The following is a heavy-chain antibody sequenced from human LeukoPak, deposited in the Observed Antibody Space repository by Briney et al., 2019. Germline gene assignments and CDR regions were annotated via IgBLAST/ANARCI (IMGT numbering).Heavy chain of an antibody. D-gene: IGHD3-10*02. V-gene: IGHV1-46*01. CDR1: GYTFTNYY. J-gene: IGHJ4*02. Sequence: ASVKVSCKASGYTFTNYYMHWVRQAPGQGLEWMGIINPSGGSTSYAQKFQGRVTMTRDTSTSTVYMELSSLRSEDTAVYYCARDYGSDVRTRPFDYWGQGTLVTVSS. CDR2: INPSGGST. CDR3: ARDYGSDVRTRPFDY.